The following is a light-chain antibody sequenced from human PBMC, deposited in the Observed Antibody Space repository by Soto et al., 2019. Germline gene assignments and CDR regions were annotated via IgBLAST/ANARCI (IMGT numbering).Light chain of an antibody. J-gene: IGLJ1*01. V-gene: IGLV1-40*01. CDR1: SSNIGPTYD. CDR2: ANT. Sequence: QAVVTQPPSVSGAPGQRVTISGTGSSSNIGPTYDVHWYQQLPGTAPKLLIYANTNRPSGVPDRFSGSKSGTSASLAITGLQAEDEADYFCQSYDSSLSGYVFGTGTKLTVL. CDR3: QSYDSSLSGYV.